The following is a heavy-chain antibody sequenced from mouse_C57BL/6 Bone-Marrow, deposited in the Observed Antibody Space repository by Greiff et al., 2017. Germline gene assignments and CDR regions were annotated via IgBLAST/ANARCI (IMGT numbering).Heavy chain of an antibody. D-gene: IGHD1-1*01. CDR1: GFTFSSYA. CDR3: ARDDYGTLYYFDY. J-gene: IGHJ2*01. Sequence: EVQLVESGGGLVKPGGSLKLSCAASGFTFSSYAMSWVRQTPEKRLEWVATISDGGSYTYYPDNVKGRFTISRDNAKNHLYLQMSHLKSEDTAMYYCARDDYGTLYYFDYWGQGTTLTVSS. V-gene: IGHV5-4*01. CDR2: ISDGGSYT.